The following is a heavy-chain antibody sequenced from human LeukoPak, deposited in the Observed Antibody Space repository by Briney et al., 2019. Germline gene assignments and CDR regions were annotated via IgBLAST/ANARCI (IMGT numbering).Heavy chain of an antibody. J-gene: IGHJ4*02. D-gene: IGHD3-9*01. CDR2: IYYSGST. V-gene: IGHV4-39*01. Sequence: SETLSLTCTVSGGSISPYFWSWIRQPPGKGLEWIGSIYYSGSTYYNPSLKSRVTISVDTSKNQFSLKLSSVTAADTAVYYCARRGYDILTGYGYYFDYWGQGTLVTVSS. CDR1: GGSISPYF. CDR3: ARRGYDILTGYGYYFDY.